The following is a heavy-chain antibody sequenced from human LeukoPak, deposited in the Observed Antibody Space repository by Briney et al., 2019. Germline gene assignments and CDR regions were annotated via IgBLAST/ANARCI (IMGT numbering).Heavy chain of an antibody. CDR2: IYYSGST. V-gene: IGHV4-39*07. J-gene: IGHJ6*03. CDR3: ARIWIQLWPYYYYYMDV. D-gene: IGHD5-18*01. CDR1: GGSISGSSYY. Sequence: SETLSLTCSVSGGSISGSSYYWGWIRQPPGKGLEWIGSIYYSGSTYYNPSLKSRVTISVDTSKNQFSLKLSSVTAADTAVYYCARIWIQLWPYYYYYMDVWGKGTTVTVSS.